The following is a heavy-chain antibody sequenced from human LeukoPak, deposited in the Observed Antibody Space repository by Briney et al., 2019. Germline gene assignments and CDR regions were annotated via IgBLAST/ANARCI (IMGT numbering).Heavy chain of an antibody. Sequence: PGGSLKLSCAASGFIFSGSAMHWVRQASGKGLEWVGRIRSKANTCATAYAASVKGRFTISRDDSKNTAYLQMNSLKTEDTAVYYCARVQWTGSYGGSFEYWGQGTLVTVSS. V-gene: IGHV3-73*01. CDR1: GFIFSGSA. J-gene: IGHJ4*02. CDR2: IRSKANTCAT. D-gene: IGHD1-26*01. CDR3: ARVQWTGSYGGSFEY.